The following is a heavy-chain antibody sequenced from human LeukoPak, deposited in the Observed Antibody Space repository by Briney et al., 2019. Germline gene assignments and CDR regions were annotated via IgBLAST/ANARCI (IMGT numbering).Heavy chain of an antibody. J-gene: IGHJ4*02. CDR2: IYYSGST. D-gene: IGHD6-19*01. V-gene: IGHV4-59*08. Sequence: KAPETLSLTCTVSGGSISSYYWSWIRQPPGKGLEWIGYIYYSGSTNYNPSLKSRVTISVDTSKNQFSLKLSSVTAADTAVYYCARRGYSSGWYCLDYWGQGTLVTVSS. CDR3: ARRGYSSGWYCLDY. CDR1: GGSISSYY.